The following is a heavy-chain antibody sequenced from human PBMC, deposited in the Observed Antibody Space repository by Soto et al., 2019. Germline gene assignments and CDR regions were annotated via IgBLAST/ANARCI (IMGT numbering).Heavy chain of an antibody. CDR1: GGSVSSSSYY. CDR3: ASSSHYYYYYGIDG. CDR2: MYYSGST. Sequence: QLQLQESGPGLVKPSETLSLTCTVSGGSVSSSSYYWGWIRQPPGKGLEWIGTMYYSGSTYYNPSLKSRVTISEDTSKSQFSLRLSSVTAADTAVYYCASSSHYYYYYGIDGWGQGTTVTVSS. J-gene: IGHJ6*02. D-gene: IGHD6-6*01. V-gene: IGHV4-39*01.